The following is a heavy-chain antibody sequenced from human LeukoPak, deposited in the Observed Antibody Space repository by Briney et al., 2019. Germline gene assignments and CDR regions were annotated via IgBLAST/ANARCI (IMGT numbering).Heavy chain of an antibody. J-gene: IGHJ3*02. CDR1: GFTFSTYD. CDR2: ISSTTSTI. CDR3: ARDLPWAAGTDHGAFNI. Sequence: GGSLRLSCAASGFTFSTYDMNWVRQAPGKGLEWVSYISSTTSTIYYADSVKGLFAISRDNAKNSLYLHMNSLRAEDTAVYYCARDLPWAAGTDHGAFNIWGQGTMVTVSS. V-gene: IGHV3-48*01. D-gene: IGHD6-13*01.